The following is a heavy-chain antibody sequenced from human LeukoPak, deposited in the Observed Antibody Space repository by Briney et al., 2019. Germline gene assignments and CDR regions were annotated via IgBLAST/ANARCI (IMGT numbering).Heavy chain of an antibody. CDR2: INPNSGGT. V-gene: IGHV1-2*02. Sequence: ASVKVSCKASGYTFTGYYMHWVRQAPGQGLEWMRWINPNSGGTNYAQKFQGRVTMTRDTSISTAYMELSRLRSDDTAVYYCARDRGYSGYDRPFYYFDYWGQGTLVTVSS. CDR1: GYTFTGYY. CDR3: ARDRGYSGYDRPFYYFDY. J-gene: IGHJ4*02. D-gene: IGHD5-12*01.